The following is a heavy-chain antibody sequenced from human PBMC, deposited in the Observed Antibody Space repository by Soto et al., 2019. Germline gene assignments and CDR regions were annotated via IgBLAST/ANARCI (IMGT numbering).Heavy chain of an antibody. V-gene: IGHV3-23*01. CDR2: FSGSGGNI. CDR3: AKDPPWTVGPLAMDV. J-gene: IGHJ6*02. Sequence: GGSLRLSCVASGFAFSTHAMSWVRQAPGKGLEWVSTFSGSGGNIYYAESVKGRLTTSRDDSKNTLYLQMDSLRVEDTAVYYCAKDPPWTVGPLAMDVWGQGTTVTVSS. CDR1: GFAFSTHA. D-gene: IGHD1-26*01.